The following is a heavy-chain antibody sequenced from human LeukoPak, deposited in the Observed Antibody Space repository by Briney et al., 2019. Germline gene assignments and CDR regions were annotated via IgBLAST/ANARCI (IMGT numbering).Heavy chain of an antibody. CDR1: GYTFTGYY. CDR2: INPNSGGT. CDR3: AREARMVRGVRPGPYGMDV. Sequence: GASVKVSCKASGYTFTGYYMHWVRQAPGQGLEWMGWINPNSGGTNYAQKFQGRVTMTRDTSISTAYMELSRLRSDDTAVYYCAREARMVRGVRPGPYGMDVWGQGTTVTVSS. J-gene: IGHJ6*02. D-gene: IGHD3-10*01. V-gene: IGHV1-2*02.